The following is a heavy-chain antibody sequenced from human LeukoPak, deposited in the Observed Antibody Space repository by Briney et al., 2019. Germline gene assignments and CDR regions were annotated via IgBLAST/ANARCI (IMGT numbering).Heavy chain of an antibody. Sequence: GGSLRLSCAASGFTFSNYGMSWVRQAPGKGLEWVSAISGSGGSTYYADSVKGRFTISRDNSKNTLYLQMNSLRAEDTAVYYCAKDGGGSYQKYDYWGQGTLVTVSS. CDR3: AKDGGGSYQKYDY. CDR2: ISGSGGST. D-gene: IGHD1-26*01. V-gene: IGHV3-23*01. J-gene: IGHJ4*02. CDR1: GFTFSNYG.